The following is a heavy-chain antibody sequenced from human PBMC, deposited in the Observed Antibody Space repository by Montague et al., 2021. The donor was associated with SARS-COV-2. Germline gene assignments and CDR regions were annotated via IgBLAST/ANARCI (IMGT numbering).Heavy chain of an antibody. CDR3: TTGEGVYGWRYYFDY. V-gene: IGHV4-59*01. CDR1: GDSIRTNY. D-gene: IGHD6-19*01. J-gene: IGHJ4*02. Sequence: SETLSLTCTVSGDSIRTNYWSWIRQPPGQRLEWIGYVDNSGSTDYSPSLKSRVTISLETSKRQFSLRLNSVTEADTAVYYWTTGEGVYGWRYYFDYWSQGTLVTVSS. CDR2: VDNSGST.